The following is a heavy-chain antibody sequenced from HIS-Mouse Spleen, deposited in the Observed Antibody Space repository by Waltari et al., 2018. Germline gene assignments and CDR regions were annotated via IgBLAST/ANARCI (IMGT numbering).Heavy chain of an antibody. CDR3: ARGGLLAATYYFDY. J-gene: IGHJ4*02. D-gene: IGHD2-15*01. V-gene: IGHV4-59*08. CDR1: GGSISSYY. Sequence: QVQLQESGPGLVKPSETLSLTCTVSGGSISSYYWSWIRQPPGKGLEGIGYISYSGGTTTNPPLKRRVTMSVGTSKNQFSLKLSSVTAADTAVYYCARGGLLAATYYFDYWGQGTLVTVSS. CDR2: ISYSGGT.